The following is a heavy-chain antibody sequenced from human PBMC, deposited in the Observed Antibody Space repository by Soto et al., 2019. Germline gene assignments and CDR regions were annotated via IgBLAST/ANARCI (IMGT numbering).Heavy chain of an antibody. CDR2: ISGDGGST. V-gene: IGHV3-43*02. CDR3: AKGGDCSSTSCYYSSYYGMDV. D-gene: IGHD2-2*01. Sequence: GGSLRLSCAASGFTFDDYAMHWVRQAPGKGLEWVSLISGDGGSTYYADSVKGRFTISRDNSKNSLYLQMNSLRTEDTALYYCAKGGDCSSTSCYYSSYYGMDVWGQGTTVTVSS. CDR1: GFTFDDYA. J-gene: IGHJ6*02.